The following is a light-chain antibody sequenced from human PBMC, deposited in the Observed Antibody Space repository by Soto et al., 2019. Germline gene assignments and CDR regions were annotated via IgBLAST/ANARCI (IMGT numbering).Light chain of an antibody. CDR2: DTD. J-gene: IGLJ1*01. CDR1: TGAVTSGHW. CDR3: LVIFTGVGEV. Sequence: QAVVTQEPSLTVSPGGTVTLTCDSRTGAVTSGHWPHWFQQKPGQAPRTLIYDTDNKHPWTPARFSGSLLGGKAALTLSGAQPEDEADYFCLVIFTGVGEVFGTGTKLTVL. V-gene: IGLV7-46*01.